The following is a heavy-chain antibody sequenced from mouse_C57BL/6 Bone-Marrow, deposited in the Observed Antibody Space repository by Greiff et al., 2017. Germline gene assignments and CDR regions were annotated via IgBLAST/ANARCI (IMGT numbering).Heavy chain of an antibody. CDR1: GYTFTSYW. CDR3: ARSGGYYPAWFAY. J-gene: IGHJ3*01. Sequence: QVQLQQPGAELVTPGASVKLSCKASGYTFTSYWMHWVKQRPGQGLEWIGMIHPNSGSTNYNEKFKSKATLTVGKASSTAYMQLSSLTSEDSAVYNCARSGGYYPAWFAYWGQGTLVTVSA. D-gene: IGHD2-3*01. CDR2: IHPNSGST. V-gene: IGHV1-64*01.